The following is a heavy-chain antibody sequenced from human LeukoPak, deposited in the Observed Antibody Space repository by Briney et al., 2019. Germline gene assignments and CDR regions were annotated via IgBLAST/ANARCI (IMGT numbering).Heavy chain of an antibody. V-gene: IGHV4-34*01. CDR3: ARTRITMVRGVSKLNYYGIDV. Sequence: PSETLSLTCAVYGGSFSGYYWSWIRQPPGKGLEWIGEINHSGSTNYNPSLKSRVTISVDTSKNQFSLKLSPVTAADTAVYYCARTRITMVRGVSKLNYYGIDVWGKGTTVTVSS. CDR1: GGSFSGYY. J-gene: IGHJ6*04. D-gene: IGHD3-10*01. CDR2: INHSGST.